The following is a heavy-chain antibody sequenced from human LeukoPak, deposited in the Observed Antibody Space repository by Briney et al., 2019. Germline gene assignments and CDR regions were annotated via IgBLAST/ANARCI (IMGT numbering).Heavy chain of an antibody. J-gene: IGHJ6*03. CDR1: GFTFSSYA. CDR3: AREMTPNPMVRGLMGYYMDV. V-gene: IGHV3-30*04. Sequence: PGGSLRLSCAASGFTFSSYAMHWVRQAPGKGLEWVAVISYDGSNKYYADSVKGRFTISRDNSKNTLYLQMNSLRAEDTAVYYCAREMTPNPMVRGLMGYYMDVWGKGTTVTISS. CDR2: ISYDGSNK. D-gene: IGHD3-10*01.